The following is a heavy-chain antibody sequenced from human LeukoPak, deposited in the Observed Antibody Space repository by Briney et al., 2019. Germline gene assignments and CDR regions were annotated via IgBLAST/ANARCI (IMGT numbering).Heavy chain of an antibody. J-gene: IGHJ4*02. D-gene: IGHD5-24*01. V-gene: IGHV1-2*02. CDR2: INPNSGGT. CDR1: GYTFTGYY. CDR3: AREVRRDGYNLGY. Sequence: GASVTVSCKASGYTFTGYYMHWVRQAPGQGLEWMGWINPNSGGTNYAQKFQGRVTMTRDTSISTAYMELSRLRSDDTAVYYCAREVRRDGYNLGYWGQGTLVTVSS.